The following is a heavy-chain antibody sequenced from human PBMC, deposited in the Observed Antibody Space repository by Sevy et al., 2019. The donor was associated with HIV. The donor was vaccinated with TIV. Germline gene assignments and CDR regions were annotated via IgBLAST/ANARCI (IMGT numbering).Heavy chain of an antibody. CDR1: GYTFSGYD. J-gene: IGHJ6*02. CDR3: ARDASGYYSYDHYGLDV. D-gene: IGHD3-22*01. V-gene: IGHV1-8*01. CDR2: MNPKSGNT. Sequence: ASVKVSCKASGYTFSGYDINWVRLSTGQGLEWMGWMNPKSGNTGYAWKFQGRATMTRNTSISTAYMELSSLGSEDTAVYYCARDASGYYSYDHYGLDVWGQGTTVTVSS.